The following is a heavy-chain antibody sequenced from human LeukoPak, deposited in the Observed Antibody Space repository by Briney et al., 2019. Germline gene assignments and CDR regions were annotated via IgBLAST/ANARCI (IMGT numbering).Heavy chain of an antibody. Sequence: GGSLRLSCAASGFTFSSYAMHWVRQAPGKGLEWVAVISYDGSNKYYADSVKGRFTISRDNSKNTLYLQMNSLRAEDTAVYYCARGRYSYGQGAFDYWGQGTLVTVSS. CDR2: ISYDGSNK. D-gene: IGHD5-18*01. CDR1: GFTFSSYA. CDR3: ARGRYSYGQGAFDY. J-gene: IGHJ4*02. V-gene: IGHV3-30-3*01.